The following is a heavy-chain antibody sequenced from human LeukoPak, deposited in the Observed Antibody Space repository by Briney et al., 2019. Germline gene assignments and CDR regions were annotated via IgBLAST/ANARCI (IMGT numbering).Heavy chain of an antibody. CDR1: GGSFSGYY. CDR2: INHSGST. CDR3: ARLGLIVSGWSFDY. V-gene: IGHV4-34*01. D-gene: IGHD6-19*01. J-gene: IGHJ4*02. Sequence: SETLSLTCAVYGGSFSGYYWSWIRQPPGKGLEWIGEINHSGSTNYNPSLKSRVTISVDTSKNQFSLKLSSVTAADTAVYYCARLGLIVSGWSFDYWGQGTLVTVSS.